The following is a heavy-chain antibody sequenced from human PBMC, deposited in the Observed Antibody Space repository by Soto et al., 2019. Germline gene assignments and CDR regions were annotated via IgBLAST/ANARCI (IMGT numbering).Heavy chain of an antibody. CDR1: GFTFSSYA. V-gene: IGHV3-64*01. Sequence: EVQLVESGGGLVQPGGSLRLSCAASGFTFSSYAMHWVRQAPGKGLEYVSVISSNGGSTDYANSVKGRFTISRDNSKNTLYLQRGSLRAEDMAVYYCARVSNGDHFDYWGQGTLVTVSS. J-gene: IGHJ4*02. CDR2: ISSNGGST. D-gene: IGHD7-27*01. CDR3: ARVSNGDHFDY.